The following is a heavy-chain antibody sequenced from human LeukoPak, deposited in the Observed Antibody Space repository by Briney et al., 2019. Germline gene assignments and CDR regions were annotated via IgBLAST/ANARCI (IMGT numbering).Heavy chain of an antibody. D-gene: IGHD6-13*01. CDR2: ISSSSSYI. Sequence: PGGSLRLSCAASGFTFSSYSMNWVRQAPGKGLEWVSSISSSSSYIYYADSVKGRFTISRDNAKDSLYLQMNSLRAEDTAVYYCARVRQQLGGDSDAFDIWGQGTMVTVSS. J-gene: IGHJ3*02. CDR3: ARVRQQLGGDSDAFDI. V-gene: IGHV3-21*01. CDR1: GFTFSSYS.